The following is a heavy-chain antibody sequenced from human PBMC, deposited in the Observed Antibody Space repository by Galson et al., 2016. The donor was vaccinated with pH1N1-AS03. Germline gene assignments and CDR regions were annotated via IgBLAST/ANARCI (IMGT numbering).Heavy chain of an antibody. D-gene: IGHD3-3*01. CDR2: IHPDGSEK. Sequence: SLRLSCAASGFSFSTYWMSWVRQAPGKGPEWVANIHPDGSEKYYGDSVKGRFTISRDNAKNSLDLQMNSLRAEDTAVYYCGRELWGGCDYWGQGTLVTVSS. V-gene: IGHV3-7*03. J-gene: IGHJ4*02. CDR1: GFSFSTYW. CDR3: GRELWGGCDY.